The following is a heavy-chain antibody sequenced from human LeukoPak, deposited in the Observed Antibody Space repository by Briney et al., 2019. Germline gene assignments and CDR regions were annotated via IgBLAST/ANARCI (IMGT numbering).Heavy chain of an antibody. CDR3: AKAGVAGTSRYFDC. CDR2: ISGSGTNT. Sequence: GGSLRLSCAASGFTFSSYAMSWVRQSPGKGLEWVSTISGSGTNTNYADSVKGRFTISRDNSKNTLYLQMNSLRAEDTAVYFCAKAGVAGTSRYFDCWGQGTLVTVSS. J-gene: IGHJ4*02. V-gene: IGHV3-23*01. CDR1: GFTFSSYA. D-gene: IGHD6-19*01.